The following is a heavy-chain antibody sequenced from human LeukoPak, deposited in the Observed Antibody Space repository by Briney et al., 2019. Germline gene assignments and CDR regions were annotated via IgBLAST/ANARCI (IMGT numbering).Heavy chain of an antibody. Sequence: ASVKVSCKASGYTFTSYYMHWVRQAPGQGLEWMGIINPSGGSTSHAQKFQGRVTMTRDTSTSTVYMELSSLRSEDTAVYYCARDCEAPLFHDSSDPKRGYYYGMDVWGQGTTVTVSS. J-gene: IGHJ6*02. D-gene: IGHD3-22*01. V-gene: IGHV1-46*01. CDR1: GYTFTSYY. CDR3: ARDCEAPLFHDSSDPKRGYYYGMDV. CDR2: INPSGGST.